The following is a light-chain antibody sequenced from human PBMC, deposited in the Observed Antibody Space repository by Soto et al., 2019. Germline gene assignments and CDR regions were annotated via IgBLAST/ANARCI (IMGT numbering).Light chain of an antibody. CDR1: QDISNY. V-gene: IGKV1-33*01. Sequence: DLQMTQSPSSLSASVGDRVTITCRASQDISNYLNWYQQRPGKAPKLLIYDASNLERGVPSRFSGTRSETHFTFAITSLQPEAVATYYCQQSDSLPITFGQGTRLEI. J-gene: IGKJ5*01. CDR3: QQSDSLPIT. CDR2: DAS.